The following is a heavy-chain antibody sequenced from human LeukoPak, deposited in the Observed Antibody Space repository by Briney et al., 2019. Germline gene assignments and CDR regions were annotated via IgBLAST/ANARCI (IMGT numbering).Heavy chain of an antibody. CDR1: GFTFSNYG. J-gene: IGHJ4*02. CDR3: AKDKGGYFDY. V-gene: IGHV3-30*02. CDR2: IRFDGTDK. Sequence: GGSLRLSCAASGFTFSNYGMHWVRQAPGKGLEWVAFIRFDGTDKYYADSVKGRFTISRDNSTNTLYLVMNSLRAEDTAVYYCAKDKGGYFDYWGQGTLVTVSS.